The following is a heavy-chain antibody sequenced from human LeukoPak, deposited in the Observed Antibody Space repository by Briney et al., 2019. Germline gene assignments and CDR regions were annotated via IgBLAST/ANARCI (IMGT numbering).Heavy chain of an antibody. D-gene: IGHD4-17*01. CDR3: ARDRRTDYADYYFYMDV. Sequence: PSEALSLTCGVSGFSITTGYYWGWIRPPPGKGLEYIGNIYHNGITYYNPSLKSRVTISGDTSKNHFSLKLSSVTAAEILLYYYARDRRTDYADYYFYMDVCGKGTTVTVSS. V-gene: IGHV4-38-2*02. CDR2: IYHNGIT. CDR1: GFSITTGYY. J-gene: IGHJ6*03.